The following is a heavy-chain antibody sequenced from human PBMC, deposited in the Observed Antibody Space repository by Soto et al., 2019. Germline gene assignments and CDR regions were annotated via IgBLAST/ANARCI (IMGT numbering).Heavy chain of an antibody. D-gene: IGHD1-1*01. Sequence: EVQLLESGGGLVQPGGSLRLSCAASGFTFSSYAMSWVRQAPGKGLEWVSAISGSGGSTYYADYVKGRFTISRDNSKNTLYLQMNSLRAEDTAVYYCAKDWLERRAFFSYWGQGTLVTVSS. V-gene: IGHV3-23*01. CDR2: ISGSGGST. CDR3: AKDWLERRAFFSY. CDR1: GFTFSSYA. J-gene: IGHJ4*02.